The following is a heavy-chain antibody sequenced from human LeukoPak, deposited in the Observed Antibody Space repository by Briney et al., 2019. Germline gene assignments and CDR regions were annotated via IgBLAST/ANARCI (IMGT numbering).Heavy chain of an antibody. D-gene: IGHD2-2*01. J-gene: IGHJ4*02. CDR2: IYPGDSDT. V-gene: IGHV5-51*01. CDR1: GYNFTRYW. CDR3: ARPAQLYCSSTSCQPFDY. Sequence: GESLKISCKGSGYNFTRYWIGWVRQMPGKGLEWMGIIYPGDSDTRYSPSFQGQVTISADKSISTAYLQWSSLKASDTPMYYCARPAQLYCSSTSCQPFDYWGQGTLVTVSS.